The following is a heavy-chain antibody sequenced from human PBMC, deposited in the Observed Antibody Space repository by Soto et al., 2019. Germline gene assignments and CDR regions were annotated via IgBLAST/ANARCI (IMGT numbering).Heavy chain of an antibody. D-gene: IGHD6-19*01. CDR2: INHSGST. CDR3: ARAFSSGWYYYYGMDV. J-gene: IGHJ6*02. Sequence: PSETLSLTCAVYGGSFSGYYWSWIRQPPGKGLEWIGEINHSGSTNYNPSLKSRVTISVDTSKNQFSLKLSSVTAADTAVYYCARAFSSGWYYYYGMDVWGQGTTVTVSS. CDR1: GGSFSGYY. V-gene: IGHV4-34*01.